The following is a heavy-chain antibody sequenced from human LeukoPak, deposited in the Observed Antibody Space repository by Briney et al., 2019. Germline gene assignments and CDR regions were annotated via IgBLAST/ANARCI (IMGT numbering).Heavy chain of an antibody. CDR2: INPNSGGT. J-gene: IGHJ5*02. Sequence: ASVKVSCKASGYTFTGYYMRWVRQAPGQGLEWMGWINPNSGGTNYAQKFQGRVTMTRDTSISTAYMELSRLRSDDTAVYYCARDRLMDLAAAGTVWFDPWGQGTLVTVSS. CDR3: ARDRLMDLAAAGTVWFDP. D-gene: IGHD6-13*01. CDR1: GYTFTGYY. V-gene: IGHV1-2*02.